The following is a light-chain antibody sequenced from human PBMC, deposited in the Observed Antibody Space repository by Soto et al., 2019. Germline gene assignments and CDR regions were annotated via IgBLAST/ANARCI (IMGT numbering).Light chain of an antibody. J-gene: IGKJ1*01. Sequence: EIVMTQSPATLSVSPGERATLSCRASQSVSSNLAWYQQKPGQAPRLLIYGASTRATGIAARFSGSGSGTEFTLTISSLQSEDFAFYYCQQYNNWPRTFGQGTKV. V-gene: IGKV3-15*01. CDR1: QSVSSN. CDR3: QQYNNWPRT. CDR2: GAS.